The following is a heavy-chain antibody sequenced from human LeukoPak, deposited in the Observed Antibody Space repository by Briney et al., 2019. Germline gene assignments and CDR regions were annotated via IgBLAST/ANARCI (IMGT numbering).Heavy chain of an antibody. CDR3: ARWFKVDNTLDY. D-gene: IGHD1-1*01. CDR1: GGSIRSSYYY. V-gene: IGHV4-39*01. J-gene: IGHJ4*02. CDR2: IYDSGST. Sequence: SETLSLTCTVSGGSIRSSYYYWGWIRQPPGKGLEWIGSIYDSGSTYYNPSLKSRVTISVDTSKNQFSLKLNSVTAADTAVYYCARWFKVDNTLDYWGQGTLVTVSS.